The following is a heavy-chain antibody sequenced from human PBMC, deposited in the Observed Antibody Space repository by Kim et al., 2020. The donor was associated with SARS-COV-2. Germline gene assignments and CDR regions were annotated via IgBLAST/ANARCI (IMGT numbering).Heavy chain of an antibody. CDR2: INHSGST. CDR1: GGSFSGYY. J-gene: IGHJ6*02. CDR3: ARGRGVLWGYYYYYGMDV. V-gene: IGHV4-34*01. D-gene: IGHD3-16*01. Sequence: SETLSLTCAVYGGSFSGYYWSWIRQPPGKGLEWIGEINHSGSTNYNPSLKSRVTISVDTTKNQFSLKLSSVTAADTAVYYCARGRGVLWGYYYYYGMDVWGQGTTVTVSS.